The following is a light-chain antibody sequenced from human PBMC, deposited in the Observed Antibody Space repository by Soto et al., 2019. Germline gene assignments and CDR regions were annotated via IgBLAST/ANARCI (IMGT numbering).Light chain of an antibody. Sequence: QSALTQPPSVSGTPGQRVIISCSGSRSNIGSNSVNWYQQLPGTAPKLLIYINDQRPSGVPDRFSGSTSGTSVSLAISGLQSEDEADYYCASWDDRLKGYVFGTGTKV. CDR1: RSNIGSNS. CDR3: ASWDDRLKGYV. J-gene: IGLJ1*01. V-gene: IGLV1-44*01. CDR2: IND.